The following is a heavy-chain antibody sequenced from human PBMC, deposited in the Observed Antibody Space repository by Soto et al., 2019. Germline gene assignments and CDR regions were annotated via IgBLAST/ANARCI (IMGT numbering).Heavy chain of an antibody. V-gene: IGHV4-31*03. CDR1: GCYISSGVYY. CDR2: IYHSGRT. Sequence: SETLSLTCPVSGCYISSGVYYWSWVRQNPGKGLEWIGHIYHSGRTYYNPSLKSRVGILVDTSKNQFSLNLNSVTAADTAVYYCARWVEVSLDYFDSWGQGTPVTVSS. CDR3: ARWVEVSLDYFDS. J-gene: IGHJ4*02. D-gene: IGHD1-20*01.